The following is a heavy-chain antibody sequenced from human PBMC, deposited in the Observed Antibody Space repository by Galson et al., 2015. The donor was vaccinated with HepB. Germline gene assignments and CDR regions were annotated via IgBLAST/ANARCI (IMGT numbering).Heavy chain of an antibody. CDR1: GFTFSSYA. CDR2: ISYDGSNK. CDR3: ARDGAQWELLPYYFDY. D-gene: IGHD1-26*01. J-gene: IGHJ4*02. Sequence: SLRLSCAASGFTFSSYAMHWVRQAPGKGLEWVAVISYDGSNKYYADSVKGRFTISRDNSKNTLYLQMNSLRAEDTAVYYCARDGAQWELLPYYFDYWGQGTLVTVSS. V-gene: IGHV3-30-3*01.